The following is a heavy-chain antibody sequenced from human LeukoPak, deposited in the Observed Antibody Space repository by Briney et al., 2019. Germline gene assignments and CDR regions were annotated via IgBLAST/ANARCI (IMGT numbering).Heavy chain of an antibody. J-gene: IGHJ6*02. CDR1: GFTFGSYA. CDR3: AKVVDQWLAYYYGMDV. Sequence: GGSLRLSCAASGFTFGSYAMSWVRQAPGKGLEWVSAISGSGGSTYYADSVKGRFTISRDNSKNTLYLQMNSLRAEDTAVYYCAKVVDQWLAYYYGMDVWGQGTTVTVSS. D-gene: IGHD6-19*01. V-gene: IGHV3-23*01. CDR2: ISGSGGST.